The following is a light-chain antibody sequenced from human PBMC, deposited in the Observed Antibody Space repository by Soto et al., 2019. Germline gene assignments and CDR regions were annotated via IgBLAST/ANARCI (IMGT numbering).Light chain of an antibody. J-gene: IGLJ1*01. Sequence: QSALTQPASVSGSPGQSTTISCTGTSSDVDGYNLVSWYQHHPGKAPKLIIYDVSNRPSGVSSRFSGFKSGNTASLTVSGLQAEDEADYYCTSYTTSFTYVFGTGTKVTVL. CDR1: SSDVDGYNL. V-gene: IGLV2-14*03. CDR2: DVS. CDR3: TSYTTSFTYV.